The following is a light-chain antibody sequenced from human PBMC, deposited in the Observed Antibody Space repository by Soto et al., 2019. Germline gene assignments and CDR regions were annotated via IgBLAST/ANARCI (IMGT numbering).Light chain of an antibody. CDR3: QKYNSAPLT. J-gene: IGKJ3*01. V-gene: IGKV1-27*01. CDR1: QGISNS. Sequence: DIQMTQSPSSLSAFVGGRVTITCRASQGISNSLACYQQKPGKGPKLLIYAASTLQSGVPSRFSGSGSGTDVTLTISSLQPEDVATYYCQKYNSAPLTFGPGTKVDIK. CDR2: AAS.